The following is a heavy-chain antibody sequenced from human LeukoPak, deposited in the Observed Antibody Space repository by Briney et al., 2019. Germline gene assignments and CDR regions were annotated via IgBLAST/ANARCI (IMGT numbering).Heavy chain of an antibody. CDR2: INSDGSST. V-gene: IGHV3-74*01. Sequence: PGGSLRLSCAASGFTFSSYWMHWVRQAPGKGLVWVSRINSDGSSTSYADSVKGRFTISRDNAKNTLYLQMNSLRAEDTAVYYCARGDYDFWSGYSVDYWGQGTLVTVCS. CDR1: GFTFSSYW. CDR3: ARGDYDFWSGYSVDY. J-gene: IGHJ4*02. D-gene: IGHD3-3*01.